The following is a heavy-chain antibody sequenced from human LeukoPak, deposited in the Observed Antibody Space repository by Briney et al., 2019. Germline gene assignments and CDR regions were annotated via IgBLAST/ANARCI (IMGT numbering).Heavy chain of an antibody. J-gene: IGHJ4*02. V-gene: IGHV4-38-2*01. CDR1: GYSISIGYY. Sequence: PSETLSLTCAVSGYSISIGYYWGWIRQPPGKGLEWIGNIYHSGSTYYNPSLKSRVTISVDTSKNQFSLKLNSVTAADTAVYYCARYGYSSSAGDYWGQGTLVTVSS. D-gene: IGHD6-6*01. CDR3: ARYGYSSSAGDY. CDR2: IYHSGST.